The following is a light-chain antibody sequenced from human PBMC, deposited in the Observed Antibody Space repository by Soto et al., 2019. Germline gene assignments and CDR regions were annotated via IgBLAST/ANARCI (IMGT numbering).Light chain of an antibody. CDR1: SSDVGGYNY. CDR3: SSYTSSSTLV. CDR2: EVS. J-gene: IGLJ1*01. Sequence: QSALTQPASVSGSPGQSITISCTGTSSDVGGYNYVSWYQQHPGKAPKVMIYEVSDRPSGVSNRFSGSKSGNTASLTISGLQADDEADYYCSSYTSSSTLVFGTGTK. V-gene: IGLV2-14*01.